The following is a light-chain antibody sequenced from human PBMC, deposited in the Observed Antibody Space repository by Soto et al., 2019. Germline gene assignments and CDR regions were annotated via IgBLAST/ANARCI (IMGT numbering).Light chain of an antibody. CDR3: QDYSGFSRT. J-gene: IGKJ1*01. CDR2: KAS. CDR1: QSISNW. Sequence: IHMTQSRSALTAPVEDRATKTVRASQSISNWLAWYQQKPGTAPKLLIYKASSLKSGVPSRFSGSGSGTEFTLTINSLQPDDFATYFCQDYSGFSRTSGQGAKVDIK. V-gene: IGKV1-5*03.